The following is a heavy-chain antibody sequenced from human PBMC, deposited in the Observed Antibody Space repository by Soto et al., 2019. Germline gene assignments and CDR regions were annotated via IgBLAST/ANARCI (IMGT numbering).Heavy chain of an antibody. CDR1: GFTFSSYS. D-gene: IGHD4-4*01. J-gene: IGHJ6*02. Sequence: EVQLVESGGGLVKPGGSLRLSCAASGFTFSSYSMNWVRQAPGKGLEWVSSISSSSSYIYYADSVKGRFTISRDNAKNSLYLQMNSLRAEDTAVYYCARDLGNDYSNYALYYYYGMDVWDQGTTVTVSS. CDR2: ISSSSSYI. CDR3: ARDLGNDYSNYALYYYYGMDV. V-gene: IGHV3-21*01.